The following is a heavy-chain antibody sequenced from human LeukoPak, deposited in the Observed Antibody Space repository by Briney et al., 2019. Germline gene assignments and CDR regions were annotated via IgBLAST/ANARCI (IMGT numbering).Heavy chain of an antibody. D-gene: IGHD1-26*01. CDR3: ARDLIHSGSSALDY. CDR2: IKQDGSEK. J-gene: IGHJ4*02. Sequence: GGSLRLSCAASGFTFSSYWMSWVRQAPGKGLEWVANIKQDGSEKYYVDSAMGRFTISRDNAKNSLYLQMNSLRAEDTAVYYCARDLIHSGSSALDYWGQGTLVTVSS. CDR1: GFTFSSYW. V-gene: IGHV3-7*01.